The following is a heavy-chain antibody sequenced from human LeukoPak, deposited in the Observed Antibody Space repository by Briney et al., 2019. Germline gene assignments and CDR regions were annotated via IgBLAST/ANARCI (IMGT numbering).Heavy chain of an antibody. V-gene: IGHV4-34*01. Sequence: PSETLSLTCAAYGGSFSGYYWSWIRQPPGKGLEWIGEINHSGSTNYNPSLKSRVTISVDTSKNQFSLKLSSVTAADTAVYYCARYCSSTSCSVGEIFDYWGQGTLVTVSS. CDR2: INHSGST. CDR1: GGSFSGYY. J-gene: IGHJ4*02. D-gene: IGHD2-2*01. CDR3: ARYCSSTSCSVGEIFDY.